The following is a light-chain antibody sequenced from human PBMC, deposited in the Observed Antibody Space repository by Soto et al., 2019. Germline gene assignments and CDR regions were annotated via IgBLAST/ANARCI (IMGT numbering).Light chain of an antibody. CDR3: QHYDSSPSWT. CDR2: GAS. V-gene: IGKV3-20*01. CDR1: QSVSSSY. Sequence: EIVLTQSPGTLSLSPGERATLSCRASQSVSSSYLAWYQQKPGQAPRLLIYGASRRATGIPDRFSGSGSGTDFTLTISRLEPEDFAMYYCQHYDSSPSWTVGQGPKVEIK. J-gene: IGKJ1*01.